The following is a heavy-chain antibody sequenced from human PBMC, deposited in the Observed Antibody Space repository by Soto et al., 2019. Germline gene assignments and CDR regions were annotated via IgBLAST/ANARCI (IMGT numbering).Heavy chain of an antibody. V-gene: IGHV3-74*01. CDR3: ARWFTYANFDYFDY. Sequence: HPGGSLRLSCAASGFTFNTYWMHWFRQAPGKGLVWVSRINSGGGTTTYADSVKGRFTISRDNAKNTLYLQMNGLRAEDTAVYYCARWFTYANFDYFDYWGQGTQVTVSS. CDR2: INSGGGTT. CDR1: GFTFNTYW. J-gene: IGHJ4*02. D-gene: IGHD2-8*01.